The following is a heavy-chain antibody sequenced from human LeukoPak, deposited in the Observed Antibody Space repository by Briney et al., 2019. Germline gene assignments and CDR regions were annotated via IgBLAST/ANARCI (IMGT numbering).Heavy chain of an antibody. J-gene: IGHJ3*02. CDR3: ARGGRIAVAGRFKNAFDI. Sequence: SETLSLTCTVSGGSISSGSYCWSWIRQPAGKGLEWIGHIHTSGNTNYNPSLKSRVTISVDTSKNQFSLKLSSVTAADTAVYYCARGGRIAVAGRFKNAFDIWGQGTMVTVSS. D-gene: IGHD6-19*01. CDR2: IHTSGNT. CDR1: GGSISSGSYC. V-gene: IGHV4-61*09.